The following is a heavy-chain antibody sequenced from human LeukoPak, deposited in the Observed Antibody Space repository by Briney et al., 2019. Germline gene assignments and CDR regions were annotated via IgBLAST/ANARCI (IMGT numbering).Heavy chain of an antibody. CDR1: GGSFSGYY. V-gene: IGHV4-34*01. CDR3: ARGLATTPRAFDY. J-gene: IGHJ4*02. D-gene: IGHD5-24*01. Sequence: SETLSHTCAVYGGSFSGYYWSWIRQPPGKGLEWIGEINHSGSTNYSPSLKSRVTISEDTSKNQFSLKLSSVTAADTAVYYCARGLATTPRAFDYWGQGTPVTVSS. CDR2: INHSGST.